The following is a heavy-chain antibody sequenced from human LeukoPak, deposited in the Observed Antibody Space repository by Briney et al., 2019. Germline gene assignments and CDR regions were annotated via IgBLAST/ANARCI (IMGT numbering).Heavy chain of an antibody. J-gene: IGHJ6*03. CDR1: GVSISTSRYY. CDR2: IYYTGPT. D-gene: IGHD5-18*01. CDR3: ARVRLPPYYYYYYYMDV. V-gene: IGHV4-39*01. Sequence: SETLSLTCTVSGVSISTSRYYWGWIRQPPGKGLEWIGNIYYTGPTYYNASLESRVTISLDTSKNQFFLKLTSVTAADTAVYYCARVRLPPYYYYYYYMDVWGKGTTVTVSS.